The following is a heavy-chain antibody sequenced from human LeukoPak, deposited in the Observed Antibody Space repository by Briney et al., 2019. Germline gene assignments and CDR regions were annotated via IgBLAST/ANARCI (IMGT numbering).Heavy chain of an antibody. V-gene: IGHV4-34*01. Sequence: SETLSLTCAVSGGSFSGYYWSWIRQPPGKGLEWIGEINDSGSTNYNPSLKSRVTRSVDTSKNQFSLKLSSVTAADTAVYYCASFLDYCFDYWGQGTLVTVSS. CDR2: INDSGST. CDR1: GGSFSGYY. CDR3: ASFLDYCFDY. J-gene: IGHJ4*02.